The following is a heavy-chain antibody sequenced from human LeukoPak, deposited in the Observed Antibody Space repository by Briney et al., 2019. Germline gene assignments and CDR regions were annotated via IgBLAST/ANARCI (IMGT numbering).Heavy chain of an antibody. V-gene: IGHV4-39*01. Sequence: SETLSLTCTVSGGSISSSSYYWGWIRQPPGKGREWIVSIYYSGTTYYNPSLKSPVTISVDTSKNQFSLKLSSVTAADTAVYYCARPAADFYYYYGMDVWGQGTTVTVSS. J-gene: IGHJ6*02. CDR1: GGSISSSSYY. CDR3: ARPAADFYYYYGMDV. CDR2: IYYSGTT. D-gene: IGHD6-13*01.